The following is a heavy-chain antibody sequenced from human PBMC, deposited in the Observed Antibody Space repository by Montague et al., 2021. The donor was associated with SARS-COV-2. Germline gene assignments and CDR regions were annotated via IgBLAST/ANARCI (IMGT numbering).Heavy chain of an antibody. CDR3: ASQPIPVTGSGEFDY. D-gene: IGHD6-19*01. CDR2: IFHSGSA. Sequence: SETLSLTCTVSGAPLTAGTYHWAWIRQPPGQGLEWIGNIFHSGSASYNPSLKSRVTVSVDTSKKHFSLRLSSVTAADTAVYYCASQPIPVTGSGEFDYWGPGTLVTVSS. CDR1: GAPLTAGTYH. J-gene: IGHJ4*02. V-gene: IGHV4-39*02.